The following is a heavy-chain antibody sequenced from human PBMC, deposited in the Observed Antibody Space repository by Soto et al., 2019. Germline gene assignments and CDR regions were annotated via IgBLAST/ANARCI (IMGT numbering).Heavy chain of an antibody. CDR2: INVYDGNT. V-gene: IGHV1-18*01. J-gene: IGHJ4*02. CDR1: GYTFTNYA. D-gene: IGHD4-4*01. Sequence: QVQLVQSGAEVKKPGASVKVSCKASGYTFTNYAVTWVRQAPGQGLEWMGWINVYDGNTKYAQKFQGRVTMTTDTSKNTVYMELRSLTSDDTAVYYCARDGVAVTTGIAGYWGQGTLVTVSS. CDR3: ARDGVAVTTGIAGY.